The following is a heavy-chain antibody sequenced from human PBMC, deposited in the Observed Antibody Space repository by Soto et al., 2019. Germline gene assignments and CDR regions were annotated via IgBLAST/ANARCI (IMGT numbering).Heavy chain of an antibody. CDR3: ARQRTGDYNDLDLDY. V-gene: IGHV3-11*01. J-gene: IGHJ4*02. Sequence: QVLLVESGGGLVKPGGSLRLSCAASGFTFSDYYMSWIRQAPGNGLEWVSYISSGCSDVYYADSVKGRFTISRDNAKNSLSLQMNSLRDGDTDVYYCARQRTGDYNDLDLDYWGQGTLVTVSS. CDR1: GFTFSDYY. D-gene: IGHD3-3*01. CDR2: ISSGCSDV.